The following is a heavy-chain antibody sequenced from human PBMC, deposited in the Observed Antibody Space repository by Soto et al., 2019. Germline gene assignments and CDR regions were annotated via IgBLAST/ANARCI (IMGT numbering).Heavy chain of an antibody. CDR2: IYYSGST. CDR3: ARSGYSYGPNPLLY. V-gene: IGHV4-31*03. D-gene: IGHD5-18*01. CDR1: GGSISSGGYY. J-gene: IGHJ4*02. Sequence: QVQLQESGPGLVKPSQTLSLTCTVSGGSISSGGYYWSWIRQHLGKGLEWIGYIYYSGSTYYNPSLKNRVTLSVDTSKNQFSQKLSSVTAADTAVYYCARSGYSYGPNPLLYWGQGTLVTVSS.